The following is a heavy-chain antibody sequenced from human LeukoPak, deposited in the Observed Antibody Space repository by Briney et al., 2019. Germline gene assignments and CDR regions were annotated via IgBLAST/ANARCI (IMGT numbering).Heavy chain of an antibody. Sequence: ASVKVSCKASGYTFTSYGISWVRQAPGQGLEWMGWISAYNGNTNYAQKLQGRVTMTTDTSTSTAYMELSSLRSDDTAVYYCARELIDFHDHTNTGFFDSWGQGTLVTVSS. D-gene: IGHD3/OR15-3a*01. V-gene: IGHV1-18*01. CDR2: ISAYNGNT. CDR1: GYTFTSYG. J-gene: IGHJ4*02. CDR3: ARELIDFHDHTNTGFFDS.